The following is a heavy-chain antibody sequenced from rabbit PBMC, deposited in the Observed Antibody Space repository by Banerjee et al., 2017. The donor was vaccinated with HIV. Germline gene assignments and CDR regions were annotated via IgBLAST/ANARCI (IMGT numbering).Heavy chain of an antibody. D-gene: IGHD6-1*01. CDR2: IYAGSSGST. Sequence: QEQLEESGGGLVKPGGTLTLTCKASGFDFSSNAMCWVRQAPGKGLEWIACIYAGSSGSTYYANWAKGRFTISKTSSTTVTLQMTSLTAADTATYFCTRSYGYAGYAYATYLWGPGTLVTVS. V-gene: IGHV1S45*01. CDR1: GFDFSSNA. J-gene: IGHJ4*01. CDR3: TRSYGYAGYAYATYL.